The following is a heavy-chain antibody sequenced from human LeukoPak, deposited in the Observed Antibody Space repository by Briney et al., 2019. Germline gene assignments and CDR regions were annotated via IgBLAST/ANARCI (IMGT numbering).Heavy chain of an antibody. Sequence: SETLSLTCIVSGGSISSSSYYWGWIRQPPGQGLEWIGSIYYSGSTYYNPSLKSRVTISVDTSKNQFSLKLSSVTAADTAVYYCASNLYDYVWGSYRYTDYWGQGTLVTVSS. CDR3: ASNLYDYVWGSYRYTDY. D-gene: IGHD3-16*02. CDR1: GGSISSSSYY. CDR2: IYYSGST. J-gene: IGHJ4*02. V-gene: IGHV4-39*01.